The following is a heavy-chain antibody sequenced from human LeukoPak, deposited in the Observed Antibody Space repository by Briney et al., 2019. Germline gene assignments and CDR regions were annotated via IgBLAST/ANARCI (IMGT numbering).Heavy chain of an antibody. CDR1: GGSISSHY. V-gene: IGHV4-59*08. CDR2: ISYSGTT. Sequence: SETLSLTCTVSGGSISSHYWSWIRQPPGKGLESIGYISYSGTTNYNSSLKSRVTISVDTSKNQFSLKLSSVTAADTAVYYCARAGYYGSGSPNTFDYWGQGTLVTVSS. J-gene: IGHJ4*02. CDR3: ARAGYYGSGSPNTFDY. D-gene: IGHD3-10*01.